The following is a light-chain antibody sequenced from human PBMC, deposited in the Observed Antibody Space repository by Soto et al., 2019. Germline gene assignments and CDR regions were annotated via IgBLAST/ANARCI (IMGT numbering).Light chain of an antibody. Sequence: ENVLTPSPGTLSLSPGESATLSCRASQSVSSSYLAWYQQNPGQAPRLLIYGASSRATGIPDRFSGSGSGTDFTLTISRLEPEDFAVYYCQQYGSSPPMWTFGQGTKVDIK. V-gene: IGKV3-20*01. J-gene: IGKJ1*01. CDR2: GAS. CDR1: QSVSSSY. CDR3: QQYGSSPPMWT.